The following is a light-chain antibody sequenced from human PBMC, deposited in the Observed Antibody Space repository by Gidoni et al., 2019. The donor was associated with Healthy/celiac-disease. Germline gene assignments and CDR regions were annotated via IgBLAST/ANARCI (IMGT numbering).Light chain of an antibody. CDR1: QSVLYSSNNKNY. Sequence: DIVIPQSPDSLAVSLGERATIHCKSSQSVLYSSNNKNYLAWYQQKPGQPPKLLIYWASTRESGVPDRFSGSGSGTDFTLTISSLQAEDVAVYYCQQYYSTPLTFGGGTKVEIK. J-gene: IGKJ4*01. CDR2: WAS. V-gene: IGKV4-1*01. CDR3: QQYYSTPLT.